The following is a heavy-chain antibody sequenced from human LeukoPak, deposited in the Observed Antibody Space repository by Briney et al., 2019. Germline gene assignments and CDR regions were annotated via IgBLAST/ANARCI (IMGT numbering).Heavy chain of an antibody. CDR2: INSDGSST. CDR1: GFTFSSYW. V-gene: IGHV3-74*01. J-gene: IGHJ4*02. Sequence: GGSLRLSCAASGFTFSSYWMHWVRQAPGKGLMWVSRINSDGSSTSYADSVKGRFTISRDNSRNTLYLQMNSLRAEDTAVYYCARGSPNFDYWGQGTLVTVSS. CDR3: ARGSPNFDY.